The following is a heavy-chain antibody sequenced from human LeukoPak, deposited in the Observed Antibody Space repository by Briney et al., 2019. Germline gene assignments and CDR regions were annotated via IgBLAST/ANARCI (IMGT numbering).Heavy chain of an antibody. CDR3: ARHWLQPRGSGSYYDYDYYDSSGYRYYFDY. CDR1: GGSISSSTYY. Sequence: SETLSLTCTVSGGSISSSTYYWAWIRQPPGKGLEWVGNIFYSGSTYYNPSLKSRVTISVDTSKNQFSLKLSSVTAADTAVYYCARHWLQPRGSGSYYDYDYYDSSGYRYYFDYWGQGTLVTVSS. V-gene: IGHV4-39*01. CDR2: IFYSGST. D-gene: IGHD3-22*01. J-gene: IGHJ4*02.